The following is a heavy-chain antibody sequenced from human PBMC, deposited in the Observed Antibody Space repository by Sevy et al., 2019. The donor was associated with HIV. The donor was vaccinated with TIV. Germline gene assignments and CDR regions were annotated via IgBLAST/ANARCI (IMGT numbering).Heavy chain of an antibody. CDR3: ARGATFYSDSSGRVLSVLGAFDI. D-gene: IGHD3-22*01. CDR1: GFTVSSNY. CDR2: IFSGGGT. Sequence: GGSLRLSCAASGFTVSSNYMSWVRQAPRKGLEWVSIIFSGGGTYYADSVQGRFTISRDNSKIMVYLQMNSLRAEDTAVFYCARGATFYSDSSGRVLSVLGAFDIWGRGTMVTVSS. V-gene: IGHV3-53*01. J-gene: IGHJ3*02.